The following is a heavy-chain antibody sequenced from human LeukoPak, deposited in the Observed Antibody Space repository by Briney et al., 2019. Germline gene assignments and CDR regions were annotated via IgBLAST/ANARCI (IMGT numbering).Heavy chain of an antibody. J-gene: IGHJ5*02. CDR1: GGTFSSYA. D-gene: IGHD3-10*01. CDR2: IILILGIA. V-gene: IGHV1-69*04. Sequence: ASVKVSCKASGGTFSSYAISWVRQAPGQGLEWMGRIILILGIANYAQKFQGRVTITADKSTSTAYMELSSLRSEDTAVYYCARDSVVRGVIPWGQGTLVTVSS. CDR3: ARDSVVRGVIP.